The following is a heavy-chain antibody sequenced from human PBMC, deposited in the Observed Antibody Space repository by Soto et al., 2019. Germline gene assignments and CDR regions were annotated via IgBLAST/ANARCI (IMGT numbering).Heavy chain of an antibody. CDR3: ARLSIVVVPAAIGNYYYYGMDL. V-gene: IGHV5-10-1*01. CDR1: GSSLPLHS. Sequence: GEAMRLSYTVSGSSLPLHSIRSVRKMTGKGLEWLGRIDPSDSYTNYSPSFQGHVTISADKSISTAYLQWSSLKASDTAMYYCARLSIVVVPAAIGNYYYYGMDLWGQGTTVPVSS. CDR2: IDPSDSYT. D-gene: IGHD2-2*01. J-gene: IGHJ6*02.